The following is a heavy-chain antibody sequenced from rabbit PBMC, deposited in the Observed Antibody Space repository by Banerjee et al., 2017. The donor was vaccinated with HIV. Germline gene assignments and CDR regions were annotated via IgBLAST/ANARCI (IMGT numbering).Heavy chain of an antibody. CDR3: ATDHFKL. CDR1: GFDFSSSA. Sequence: QSLEESGGDLVKPGASLTLTCTASGFDFSSSAMCWVRQAPGKGLEWIACIHDDHTYYASWAKGRFTISRTSSTTVTLQGTSLTAADTATYFCATDHFKLWGPGTLVTVS. V-gene: IGHV1S40*01. CDR2: IHDDHT. J-gene: IGHJ4*01.